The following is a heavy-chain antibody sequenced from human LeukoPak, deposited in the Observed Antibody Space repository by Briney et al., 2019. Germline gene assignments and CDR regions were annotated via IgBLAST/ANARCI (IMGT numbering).Heavy chain of an antibody. CDR2: IYYSGST. D-gene: IGHD3-10*01. CDR3: ARHTVTMVRVVISYFDY. CDR1: GGSISSSSYY. J-gene: IGHJ4*02. Sequence: SETLSLTCTVSGGSISSSSYYWGWIRPPPGKGLEWIGSIYYSGSTYYNPSLKSRVTISVDTSKNQFSLKLSSVTAADTAVYYCARHTVTMVRVVISYFDYWGQGTLVTVSS. V-gene: IGHV4-39*01.